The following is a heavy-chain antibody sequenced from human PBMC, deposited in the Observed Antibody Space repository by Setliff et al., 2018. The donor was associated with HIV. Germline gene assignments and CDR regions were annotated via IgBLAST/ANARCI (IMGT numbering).Heavy chain of an antibody. CDR2: IVPILGIA. Sequence: SVKVSCKASGGTFSSYAISWVRQAPGQGLEWMGGIVPILGIANYAQKFQGRVTITADESTSTAYMELSSLRSEDTAVYYCARDISPQGVGATVVYWGQGTLVTVSS. J-gene: IGHJ4*02. V-gene: IGHV1-69*10. CDR1: GGTFSSYA. CDR3: ARDISPQGVGATVVY. D-gene: IGHD1-26*01.